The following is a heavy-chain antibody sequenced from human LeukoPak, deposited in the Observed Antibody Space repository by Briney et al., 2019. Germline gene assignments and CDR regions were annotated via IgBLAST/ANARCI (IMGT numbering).Heavy chain of an antibody. CDR1: GYTFTAYY. CDR2: INPNNGGS. CDR3: ARGIHELDY. Sequence: ASVKVPCKASGYTFTAYYMHWVPQAPGQGLEWMGRINPNNGGSNYAQNFQGRVTMTRDTSISTAYMELSRLTSDDTAVYYCARGIHELDYWGQGTLVTVSS. V-gene: IGHV1-2*06. J-gene: IGHJ4*02.